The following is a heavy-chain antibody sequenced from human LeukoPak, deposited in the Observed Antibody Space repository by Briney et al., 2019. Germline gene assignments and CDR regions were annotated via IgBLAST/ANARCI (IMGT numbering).Heavy chain of an antibody. CDR3: ARGGMRYYGVPPDY. V-gene: IGHV1-2*02. J-gene: IGHJ4*02. CDR1: GGTFSSYA. CDR2: INPNSGGT. D-gene: IGHD4-17*01. Sequence: ASVKVSCKASGGTFSSYAISWVRQAPGQGLEWMGWINPNSGGTNYAQKFQGRVTMTRDTSISTAYMELSRLRSDDTAVYYCARGGMRYYGVPPDYWGQGTLVTVSS.